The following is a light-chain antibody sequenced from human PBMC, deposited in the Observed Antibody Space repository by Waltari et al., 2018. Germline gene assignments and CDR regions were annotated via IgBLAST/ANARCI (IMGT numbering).Light chain of an antibody. Sequence: DIVMTQSPDSLAVSLGERVTINFRSRQNPLYNSDNKNYLAWFQQKPGQPPKLLIYWASTRESGVPDRFSGSGSGTEFTLTISSLQAADVAVYYCQQCYSTPYTFGQGTKLEIK. J-gene: IGKJ2*01. V-gene: IGKV4-1*01. CDR3: QQCYSTPYT. CDR1: QNPLYNSDNKNY. CDR2: WAS.